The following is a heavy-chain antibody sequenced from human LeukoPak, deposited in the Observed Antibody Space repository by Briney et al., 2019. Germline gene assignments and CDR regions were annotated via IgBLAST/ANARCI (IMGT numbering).Heavy chain of an antibody. D-gene: IGHD3-3*01. Sequence: PSETLSLTCTVSGGSISSYYWNWIRQPPAKGLEWIGYISYSGSTNYNPSLKSRVTISLATSKNQFSLRLSCVTAADPAVYYCAGGPPYHGRGYSPYGGQGTLVTVSP. V-gene: IGHV4-59*01. CDR1: GGSISSYY. CDR2: ISYSGST. CDR3: AGGPPYHGRGYSPY. J-gene: IGHJ4*02.